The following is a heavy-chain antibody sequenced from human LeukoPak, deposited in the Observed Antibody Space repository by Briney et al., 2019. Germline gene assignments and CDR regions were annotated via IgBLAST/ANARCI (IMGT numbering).Heavy chain of an antibody. Sequence: PGWSLRLSCAASGFMFSSYAMHWVRQAPGKGLEWVAVISRDESRAYYADSVKGRFIISRENSKNTMYLQMNSLRPVDTAVYYCARDHGFWFDPWGQGTLVTVSS. CDR2: ISRDESRA. CDR3: ARDHGFWFDP. J-gene: IGHJ5*02. V-gene: IGHV3-30*04. CDR1: GFMFSSYA.